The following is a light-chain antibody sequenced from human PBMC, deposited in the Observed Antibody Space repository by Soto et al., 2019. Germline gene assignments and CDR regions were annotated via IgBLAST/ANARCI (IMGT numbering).Light chain of an antibody. J-gene: IGKJ1*01. CDR2: GAS. CDR1: QSVSSSY. CDR3: QQYGSSRT. V-gene: IGKV3-20*01. Sequence: EIVLTQSPGTLSLSPGERATLSCRASQSVSSSYLAWYQQKPGQAPRLLIYGASSRATGIPDRFSGSGSGEDFTLTISRLEPEYLAVYYCQQYGSSRTFGQGTKVEIK.